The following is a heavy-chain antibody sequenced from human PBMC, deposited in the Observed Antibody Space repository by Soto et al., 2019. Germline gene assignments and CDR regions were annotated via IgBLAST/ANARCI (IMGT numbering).Heavy chain of an antibody. CDR1: GFTFSRYS. D-gene: IGHD3-10*01. CDR3: ANDNSITMVRGDLARTDY. V-gene: IGHV3-23*01. J-gene: IGHJ4*02. Sequence: GGSLILSCAASGFTFSRYSMSWVRQAPGKGLEWGSAISGSGGSKYYADSVKGRFTSSRDTSKNTMYLQMNSLRAEATAVYSCANDNSITMVRGDLARTDYWGQGTLVTVSS. CDR2: ISGSGGSK.